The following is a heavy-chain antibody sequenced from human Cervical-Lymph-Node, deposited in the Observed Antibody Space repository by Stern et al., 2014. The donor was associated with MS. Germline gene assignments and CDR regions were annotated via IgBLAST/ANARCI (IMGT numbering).Heavy chain of an antibody. Sequence: EVQLVESGGGVVRPGRSLRLSCAASGFPFEDYGMSWVRQGPGKGLEWVAAINWNGGSTVYAGSVQGRFTISRDNAKNSLYLQMNSLRAEDTALYHCARAFCTGGVCYSFPFYGMDVWGQGTTVTVSS. D-gene: IGHD2-8*02. CDR1: GFPFEDYG. V-gene: IGHV3-20*01. CDR2: INWNGGST. CDR3: ARAFCTGGVCYSFPFYGMDV. J-gene: IGHJ6*02.